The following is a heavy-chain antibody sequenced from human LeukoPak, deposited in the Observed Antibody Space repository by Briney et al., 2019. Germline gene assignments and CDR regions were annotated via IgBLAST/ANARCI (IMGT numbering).Heavy chain of an antibody. J-gene: IGHJ4*02. CDR1: GFTFDDYA. V-gene: IGHV3-9*03. D-gene: IGHD6-6*01. Sequence: GGSLRLSCAASGFTFDDYAMHWVRQAPGKGLEWVSGISWNSGSIGYADSVKGRFTISRDNAKNSLYLQMNSLRAEDMALYYCAKDMGYSSSAGLDYWGQGTLVTVSS. CDR3: AKDMGYSSSAGLDY. CDR2: ISWNSGSI.